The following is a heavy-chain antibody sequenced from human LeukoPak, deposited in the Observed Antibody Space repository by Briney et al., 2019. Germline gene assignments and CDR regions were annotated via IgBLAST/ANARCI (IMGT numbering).Heavy chain of an antibody. J-gene: IGHJ4*02. CDR3: ASRTAMVRGVGIVDY. Sequence: SETLSLTCTVSGGSISSGSYYWSWIRQPAGKGLEWIGRIYTSGSTNYNPSLKSRVTISVDTSKNQFSLKLSSVTAADTAVYYCASRTAMVRGVGIVDYWGQGTLVTVSS. CDR1: GGSISSGSYY. D-gene: IGHD3-10*01. V-gene: IGHV4-61*02. CDR2: IYTSGST.